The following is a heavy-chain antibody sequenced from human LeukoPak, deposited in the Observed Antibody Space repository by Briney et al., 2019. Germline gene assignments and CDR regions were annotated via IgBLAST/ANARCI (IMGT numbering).Heavy chain of an antibody. CDR2: IRNKANSYGT. CDR1: GFSFSDYY. Sequence: SGGSLRLSCAASGFSFSDYYMDWVRLAPGKGLEWVGRIRNKANSYGTEYAASVKGRFTISRDDSKDSLYLQMNSLRFEDTALYYCTRVRLGAATRYFDYWGQGTLVTVSS. V-gene: IGHV3-72*01. D-gene: IGHD1-26*01. J-gene: IGHJ4*02. CDR3: TRVRLGAATRYFDY.